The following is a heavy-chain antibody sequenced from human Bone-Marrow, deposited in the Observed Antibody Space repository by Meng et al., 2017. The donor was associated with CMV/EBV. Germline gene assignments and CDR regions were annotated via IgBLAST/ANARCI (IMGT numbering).Heavy chain of an antibody. CDR1: GFTFSSYS. Sequence: GESLKISCAASGFTFSSYSMNWVRQAPGKGLEWVSFISSSSSYIYYADSVKGRFTISRDNAKNSLHLQMNNLRAEDTAIYYCVQTLYWGQGTLVTVS. CDR3: VQTLY. J-gene: IGHJ4*02. D-gene: IGHD3-16*01. V-gene: IGHV3-21*01. CDR2: ISSSSSYI.